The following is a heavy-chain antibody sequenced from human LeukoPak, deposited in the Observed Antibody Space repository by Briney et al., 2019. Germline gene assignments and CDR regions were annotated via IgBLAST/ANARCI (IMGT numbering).Heavy chain of an antibody. J-gene: IGHJ4*02. D-gene: IGHD5-18*01. CDR2: ISSSGSTI. CDR1: GFIFSSYE. CDR3: ARELWSYYFDY. Sequence: GGSLRLSCAASGFIFSSYEMNWVRQAPGKGLEWVSYISSSGSTIYYADSVKGRFTISRDNAKNSLYLQMNSLRAEDTAVYYCARELWSYYFDYWGQGTLVTVSS. V-gene: IGHV3-48*03.